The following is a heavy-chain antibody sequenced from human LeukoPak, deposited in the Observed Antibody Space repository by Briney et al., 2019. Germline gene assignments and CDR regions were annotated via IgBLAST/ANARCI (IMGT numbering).Heavy chain of an antibody. V-gene: IGHV4-4*07. CDR1: GGSISSYY. D-gene: IGHD6-13*01. CDR3: ARLYSSSFLDY. J-gene: IGHJ4*02. Sequence: PSETLSLTCTVSGGSISSYYWSWIRQPAGKGLEWIGRISTSGSTNYNPSLKSRVTISVDTSKNQFSLKLSSVTAADTAVYYCARLYSSSFLDYWGQGTLVTVSS. CDR2: ISTSGST.